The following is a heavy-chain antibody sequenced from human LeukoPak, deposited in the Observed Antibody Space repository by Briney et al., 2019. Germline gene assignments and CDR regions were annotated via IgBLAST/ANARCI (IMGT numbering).Heavy chain of an antibody. D-gene: IGHD2/OR15-2a*01. CDR3: ARVHSNATTYYHHDY. V-gene: IGHV3-23*01. CDR2: ISGSGGTT. J-gene: IGHJ4*02. CDR1: GFTFSSFA. Sequence: PGGSLRLSCAASGFTFSSFAMRWVRQAPGKGLEWVSAISGSGGTTYYADSVQGRFTISRDNSKNTLYLQMNSLRAEDTAVYYCARVHSNATTYYHHDYWGQGTLVTVSS.